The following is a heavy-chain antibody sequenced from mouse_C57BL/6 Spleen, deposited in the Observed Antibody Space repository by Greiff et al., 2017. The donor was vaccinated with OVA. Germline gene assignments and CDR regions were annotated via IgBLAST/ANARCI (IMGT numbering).Heavy chain of an antibody. CDR2: IDPEDGET. V-gene: IGHV14-2*01. Sequence: VQLKESGAELVKPGASVKLSCTASGFNIKDYYMHWVKQRTEQGLEWIGRIDPEDGETKYAPKFQGKATITADTSSNTAYLQLSSLTSEDTAVYYCAVGGNLLLRYGYFDYWGQGTTLTVSS. CDR3: AVGGNLLLRYGYFDY. J-gene: IGHJ2*01. D-gene: IGHD1-1*01. CDR1: GFNIKDYY.